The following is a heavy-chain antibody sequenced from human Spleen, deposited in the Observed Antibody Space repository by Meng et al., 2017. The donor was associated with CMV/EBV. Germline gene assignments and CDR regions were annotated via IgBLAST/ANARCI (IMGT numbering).Heavy chain of an antibody. CDR1: GFTFSSYA. Sequence: GESLKISCAASGFTFSSYAMTWVRKAPGKGLQWVASISSSGEKIHYADSVKGRFTISRDNAKNSLNLQMNSLRAEDTAVYYCARDRVPEPPLEWPQLWGEDFWGQGTLVTVSS. J-gene: IGHJ4*02. CDR2: ISSSGEKI. D-gene: IGHD3-3*01. V-gene: IGHV3-21*01. CDR3: ARDRVPEPPLEWPQLWGEDF.